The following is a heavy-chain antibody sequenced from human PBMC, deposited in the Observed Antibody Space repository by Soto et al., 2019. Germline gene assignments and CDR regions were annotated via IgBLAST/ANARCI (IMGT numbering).Heavy chain of an antibody. J-gene: IGHJ5*02. CDR3: ARHSDCSGGSCYSEYFAVGNWFDP. CDR2: VYYSGST. D-gene: IGHD2-15*01. CDR1: GGSISSGRYY. Sequence: QLQLQESGPGLVKPSETLSLTCTVSGGSISSGRYYWGWIRQPPGKGLEWIGTVYYSGSTYSNPSLKGRVTIPVDTSMNQFSLSLSSVTAAATAVYYCARHSDCSGGSCYSEYFAVGNWFDPWGQGTLVTVSS. V-gene: IGHV4-39*01.